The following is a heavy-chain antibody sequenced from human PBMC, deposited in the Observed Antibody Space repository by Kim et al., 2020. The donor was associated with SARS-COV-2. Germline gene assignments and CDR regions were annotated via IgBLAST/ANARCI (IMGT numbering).Heavy chain of an antibody. CDR3: AKGRSENIAAAFNY. CDR2: VGGSGANT. V-gene: IGHV3-23*01. Sequence: GSLRLSCAASGFTFSTYAMSWVRQAPGKGLEWVSTVGGSGANTYHADSAKGRFTIFRDNSKNTVDLQMNSLRAEDTAVYYCAKGRSENIAAAFNYWGQGTLVSVSS. J-gene: IGHJ4*02. D-gene: IGHD6-13*01. CDR1: GFTFSTYA.